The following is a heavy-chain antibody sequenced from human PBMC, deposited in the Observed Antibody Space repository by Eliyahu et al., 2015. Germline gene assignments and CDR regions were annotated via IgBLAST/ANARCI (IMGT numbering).Heavy chain of an antibody. Sequence: QVQLQQWGAGLLKPSETLSLTCAVYXXSFSGYXGSWIRQPPGKGLEGIGEINHSGSTNYNPSLKSRVTISVDTSKNQFSLKLSSVTAADTAVYYCARGPDILRLDAXDIWGQGTMVTVSS. CDR1: XXSFSGYX. D-gene: IGHD3-9*01. CDR2: INHSGST. J-gene: IGHJ3*02. CDR3: ARGPDILRLDAXDI. V-gene: IGHV4-34*01.